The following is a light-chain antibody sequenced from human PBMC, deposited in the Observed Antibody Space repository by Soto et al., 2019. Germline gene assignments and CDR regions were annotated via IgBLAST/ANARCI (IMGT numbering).Light chain of an antibody. Sequence: SPAALSFSPWGGTPLSYRWPSDNSSYLAGYHQKPGQAPRLLIYDASNSATGIPATFSGSGAGTEVSLTISSSEPSDYAVSYCHQQCNSSPRTFGQGTKVDIK. CDR1: PSDNSSY. V-gene: IGKV3-11*01. CDR2: DAS. CDR3: HQQCNSSPRT. J-gene: IGKJ1*01.